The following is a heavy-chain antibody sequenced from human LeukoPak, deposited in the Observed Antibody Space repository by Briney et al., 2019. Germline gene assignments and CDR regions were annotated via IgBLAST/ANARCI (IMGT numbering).Heavy chain of an antibody. CDR3: ARAAIASFVDY. D-gene: IGHD3-3*02. Sequence: SQTLSLTCTVSGGSISSGSYYWSWIRQPAGKGLEWIGRIYTSGSTNYNPSLKSRVTISVDTSKNQFSLKLSSVTAADTAVYYCARAAIASFVDYWGQGTLVTVSS. CDR2: IYTSGST. J-gene: IGHJ4*02. V-gene: IGHV4-61*02. CDR1: GGSISSGSYY.